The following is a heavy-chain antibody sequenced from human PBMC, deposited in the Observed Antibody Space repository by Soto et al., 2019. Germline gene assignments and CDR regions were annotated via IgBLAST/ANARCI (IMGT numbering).Heavy chain of an antibody. Sequence: QVQLVESGGGVVQPGRSLRLSCAASGFTFSSSGMHWVRQAPGKGLEWVAAISYDGSNKYYADSVKGQFTISRDNSKNTLYLQMNSQRAEDTAVYYCAKGTGFLEWLWGQGTLVTVSS. CDR1: GFTFSSSG. CDR3: AKGTGFLEWL. CDR2: ISYDGSNK. D-gene: IGHD3-3*01. J-gene: IGHJ4*02. V-gene: IGHV3-30*18.